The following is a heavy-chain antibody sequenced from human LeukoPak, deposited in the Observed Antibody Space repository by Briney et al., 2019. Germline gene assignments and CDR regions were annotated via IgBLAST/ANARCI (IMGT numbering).Heavy chain of an antibody. V-gene: IGHV1-69*06. Sequence: ASVKVSCKASGGTFSSYAISWVRQAPGQGLEWMGGIIPIFGTANYAQKFQGRVTITADKSTSTAYMELSSLRSEDTAVYYCAREAREAARSNHFDYWGQGTLVTVSS. J-gene: IGHJ4*02. CDR1: GGTFSSYA. D-gene: IGHD6-6*01. CDR2: IIPIFGTA. CDR3: AREAREAARSNHFDY.